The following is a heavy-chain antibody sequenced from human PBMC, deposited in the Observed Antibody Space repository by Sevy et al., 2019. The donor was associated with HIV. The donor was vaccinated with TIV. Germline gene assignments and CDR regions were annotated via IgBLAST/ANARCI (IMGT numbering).Heavy chain of an antibody. V-gene: IGHV3-23*01. J-gene: IGHJ4*02. Sequence: GESLKISCAASGFTFSSYAMSWVRQAPGKGLGWVSAISGSGGSTYYADSVKGRFTISRDNSKNTLYLQMNSLRAEDTAVYYCANPGIAVAGTRGYFDYWGQGTLVTVSS. CDR2: ISGSGGST. D-gene: IGHD6-19*01. CDR3: ANPGIAVAGTRGYFDY. CDR1: GFTFSSYA.